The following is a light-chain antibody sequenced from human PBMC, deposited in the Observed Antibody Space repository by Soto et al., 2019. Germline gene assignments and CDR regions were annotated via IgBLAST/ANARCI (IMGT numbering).Light chain of an antibody. Sequence: IVLAQSPATLSLSPGERATISCRASHSVANNYLAWYQQKHGQAPRPLIFAASSRATGVPHRFSASGSGTDFTLTISRLEPEDFAVYFCQQYGGSPPWTFGQGTKV. CDR2: AAS. CDR3: QQYGGSPPWT. CDR1: HSVANNY. J-gene: IGKJ1*01. V-gene: IGKV3-20*01.